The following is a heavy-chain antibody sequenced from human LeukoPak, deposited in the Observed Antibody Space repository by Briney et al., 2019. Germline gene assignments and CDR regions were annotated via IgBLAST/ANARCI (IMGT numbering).Heavy chain of an antibody. CDR2: INPNSGGT. D-gene: IGHD6-19*01. CDR1: GYTFTGYY. CDR3: ARIWTGGSGWYGGFDY. V-gene: IGHV1-2*02. Sequence: ASVKVSCKASGYTFTGYYMHWVRQAPGQGLEWMGWINPNSGGTNYAQKFQGRVTMTRDTSISTAYMELSRLGSDDTAVYYCARIWTGGSGWYGGFDYWGQGTLVTVSS. J-gene: IGHJ4*02.